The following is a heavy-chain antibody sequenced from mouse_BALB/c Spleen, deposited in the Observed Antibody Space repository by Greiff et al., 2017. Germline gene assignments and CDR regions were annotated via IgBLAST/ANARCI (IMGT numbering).Heavy chain of an antibody. CDR1: VYTFTNYW. Sequence: QVQLQQSGAELVRPGTSVKISCKASVYTFTNYWLGWVKQRPGHGLEWIGDIYPGGGYTNYNEKFKGKATLTADTSSSTAYMQLSSLTSEDSAVYFCAKYYGSSPFAYWGQGTLVNVSA. CDR3: AKYYGSSPFAY. V-gene: IGHV1-63*02. CDR2: IYPGGGYT. D-gene: IGHD1-1*01. J-gene: IGHJ3*01.